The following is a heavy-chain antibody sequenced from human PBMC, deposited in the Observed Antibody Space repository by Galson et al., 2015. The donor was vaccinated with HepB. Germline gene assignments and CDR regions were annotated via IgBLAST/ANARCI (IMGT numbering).Heavy chain of an antibody. Sequence: SVKVSCKASGYTFTSYGISWVRQAPGQGLEWMGWISAYNGNTNYAQKLQGRVTMTTDTYASTAYMELRSLRSDDTAVYYCARGRWTTVTPPYYGMDVWGQGTTVTVSS. V-gene: IGHV1-18*04. D-gene: IGHD4-17*01. CDR2: ISAYNGNT. J-gene: IGHJ6*02. CDR3: ARGRWTTVTPPYYGMDV. CDR1: GYTFTSYG.